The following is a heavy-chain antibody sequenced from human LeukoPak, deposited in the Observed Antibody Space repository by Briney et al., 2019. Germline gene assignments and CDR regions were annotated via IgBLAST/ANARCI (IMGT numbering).Heavy chain of an antibody. D-gene: IGHD3-3*01. J-gene: IGHJ4*02. CDR2: IYHSGRT. Sequence: PSETLSLTCTVSGYSINNGYYWGWIRQSPGKGLEWIGSIYHSGRTYCNPSLKSRVTISIDTSKSHFSLKLSSVTAAETAIYFCARDETYSDFWSGSTEGGKGYYLDYWGQGILVTISS. V-gene: IGHV4-38-2*02. CDR3: ARDETYSDFWSGSTEGGKGYYLDY. CDR1: GYSINNGYY.